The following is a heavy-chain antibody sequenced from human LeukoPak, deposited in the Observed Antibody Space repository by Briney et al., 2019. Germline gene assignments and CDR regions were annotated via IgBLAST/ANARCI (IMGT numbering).Heavy chain of an antibody. Sequence: EWMGTFAVEDCKTMYAQKFRGRVTMTEDTSTDTAYMDLSSLRSDDTAVYYCATGFTTPDYWGQGTLVTVSS. D-gene: IGHD1-1*01. J-gene: IGHJ4*02. V-gene: IGHV1-24*01. CDR2: FAVEDCKT. CDR3: ATGFTTPDY.